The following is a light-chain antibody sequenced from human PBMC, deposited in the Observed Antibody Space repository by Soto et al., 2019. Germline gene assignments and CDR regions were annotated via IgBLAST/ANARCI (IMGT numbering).Light chain of an antibody. CDR1: TTDVDGYDY. CDR2: DAN. J-gene: IGLJ1*01. V-gene: IGLV2-14*03. CDR3: RSYTRSAPFYV. Sequence: GSPGQSITISCTGATTDVDGYDYVSWYQQHPGQAPKLMIYDANNRPSGVSYRFSGSKSGDTASLTISGLQAEDDADYYCRSYTRSAPFYVFGAGNKVTVL.